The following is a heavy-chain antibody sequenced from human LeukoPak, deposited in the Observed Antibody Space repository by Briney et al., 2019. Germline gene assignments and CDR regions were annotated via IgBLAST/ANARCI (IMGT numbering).Heavy chain of an antibody. Sequence: GGSLRLSCAASGFTFSSYWMHWVRQAPGKGLVWVSRINSDGSSTSYADSVKGRFTIPRDNAKNTLYLQMNSLRAEDTAVYYCARVLRDYDFWSGLPDYYYYYMDVWGKGTTVTVSS. J-gene: IGHJ6*03. CDR3: ARVLRDYDFWSGLPDYYYYYMDV. D-gene: IGHD3-3*01. CDR1: GFTFSSYW. V-gene: IGHV3-74*01. CDR2: INSDGSST.